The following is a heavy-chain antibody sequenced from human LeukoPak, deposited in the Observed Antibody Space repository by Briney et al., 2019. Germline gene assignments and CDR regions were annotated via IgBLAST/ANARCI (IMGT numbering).Heavy chain of an antibody. CDR2: INPNSGGT. V-gene: IGHV1-2*02. Sequence: ASVKVSCKASGYTFTGYYMHWVRQAPGQGLEWMGWINPNSGGTNYAQKFQGRVTMTRDTSISTAYMELSRLRSDDTAVYYCARSYDSSVYGDYWGQGTLVTVSS. CDR1: GYTFTGYY. J-gene: IGHJ4*02. CDR3: ARSYDSSVYGDY. D-gene: IGHD3-22*01.